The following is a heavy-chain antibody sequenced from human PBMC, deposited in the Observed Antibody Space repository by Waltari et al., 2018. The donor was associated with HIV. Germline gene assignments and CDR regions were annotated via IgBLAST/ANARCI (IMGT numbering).Heavy chain of an antibody. Sequence: QVQLVQSGAEVKKPGASVKVSCKTSGYSFTSYDINWVRQASGQGLEWMGWINSNVGNTGYAQRFQGRSTMTRNTSTSTAYMELSGLTSEDTAVYYCARVATVPLGYWGQGTLVTVS. CDR1: GYSFTSYD. CDR3: ARVATVPLGY. CDR2: INSNVGNT. J-gene: IGHJ4*02. V-gene: IGHV1-8*01. D-gene: IGHD2-21*02.